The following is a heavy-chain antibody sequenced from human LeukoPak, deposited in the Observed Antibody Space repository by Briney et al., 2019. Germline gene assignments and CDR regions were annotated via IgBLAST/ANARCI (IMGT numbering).Heavy chain of an antibody. CDR2: ISYDGSNK. J-gene: IGHJ4*02. CDR3: ARDILGYFDY. D-gene: IGHD2-15*01. Sequence: GGSLRLSCAASGFTFSSYGMHWVRQAPGKGLEWVAVISYDGSNKYYADSVKGRFTISRDNSKNTLYLQMNSLRAEDTAVYYCARDILGYFDYWGQGTLVTVSS. V-gene: IGHV3-30*03. CDR1: GFTFSSYG.